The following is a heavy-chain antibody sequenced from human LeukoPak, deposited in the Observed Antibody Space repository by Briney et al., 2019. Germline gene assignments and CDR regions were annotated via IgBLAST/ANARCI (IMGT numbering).Heavy chain of an antibody. Sequence: GASVKVSCKASGYTFTSYDINWVRQATGQGLEWMGWMNPNSGNTGYAQKFQGRVTMTRNTSISTAYMELSSLRSEDTAVYYCARGGEAGDYGDYGKHYYYCYGMDVWGQGTTVTVSS. J-gene: IGHJ6*02. CDR3: ARGGEAGDYGDYGKHYYYCYGMDV. V-gene: IGHV1-8*01. CDR2: MNPNSGNT. CDR1: GYTFTSYD. D-gene: IGHD4-17*01.